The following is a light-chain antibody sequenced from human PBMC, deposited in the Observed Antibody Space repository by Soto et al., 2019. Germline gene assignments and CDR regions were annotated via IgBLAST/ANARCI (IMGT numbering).Light chain of an antibody. CDR3: QVWDISSDHVV. V-gene: IGLV3-21*02. J-gene: IGLJ2*01. CDR1: DIGSKS. CDR2: DDS. Sequence: SYELTQPPSVSVAPGQTARMTCAGNDIGSKSVHWYQMRPGQAPVLVVYDDSDRPSGIPERFSGSNSGTTATLIISRVEAGDEADYFCQVWDISSDHVVFGGGTNLTVL.